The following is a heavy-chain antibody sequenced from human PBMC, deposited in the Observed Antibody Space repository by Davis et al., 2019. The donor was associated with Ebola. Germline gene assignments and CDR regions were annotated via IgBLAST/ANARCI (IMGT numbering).Heavy chain of an antibody. D-gene: IGHD3-10*01. CDR1: GFTFSSYW. V-gene: IGHV3-7*01. Sequence: GESLKISCAASGFTFSSYWMSWVRQAPGKGLEWVANIKQDGSGQYYVDSVKGRFTISRDNAKNSLYLQMNSLRAEDTAVYYCARGGVQGVIIFGYGMDVWGQGTTVTVSS. CDR2: IKQDGSGQ. CDR3: ARGGVQGVIIFGYGMDV. J-gene: IGHJ6*02.